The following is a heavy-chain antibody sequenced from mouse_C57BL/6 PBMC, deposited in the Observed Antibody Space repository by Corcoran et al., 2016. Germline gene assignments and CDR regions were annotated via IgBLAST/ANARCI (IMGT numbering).Heavy chain of an antibody. D-gene: IGHD2-14*01. CDR2: INTYSGVP. J-gene: IGHJ4*01. CDR1: GYTFTTYG. V-gene: IGHV9-3*01. CDR3: ALGGLVRDYSMDY. Sequence: QIQLVQSGPELKKPGETVKISCKASGYTFTTYGMSWVKQAPGKGLKWMGWINTYSGVPTYADDFKGRFAFSLETSASTAYLQINNLKNEDTATYFCALGGLVRDYSMDYWGQGTSVTVSS.